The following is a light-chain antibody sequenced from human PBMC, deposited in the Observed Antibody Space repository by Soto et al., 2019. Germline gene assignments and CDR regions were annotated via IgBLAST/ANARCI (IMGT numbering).Light chain of an antibody. CDR1: QSVSSSY. V-gene: IGKV3-20*01. CDR2: GAS. J-gene: IGKJ1*01. CDR3: QQYGSSPWT. Sequence: EIVLTQSPGTLSLSPGERATLSCRASQSVSSSYLAWYQQKPGQAPRLLLYGASSRASGIPDRFSGSGSTTYFTLTISRLEAEDFAVYYCQQYGSSPWTFGQGTKVEIK.